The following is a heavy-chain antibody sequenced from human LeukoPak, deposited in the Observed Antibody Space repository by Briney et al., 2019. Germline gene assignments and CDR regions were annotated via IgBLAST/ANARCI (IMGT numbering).Heavy chain of an antibody. CDR1: GYTFTGYY. CDR3: ARALVPAANAHFDY. V-gene: IGHV1-2*04. J-gene: IGHJ4*02. CDR2: INPNSGGT. Sequence: ASVKVSCKASGYTFTGYYMHWVRQAPGQGLEWMGWINPNSGGTNYAQKFQGWVTMTRDTFISTAYMELSRLRSDDTAVYYCARALVPAANAHFDYWGQGTLVTVSS. D-gene: IGHD2-2*01.